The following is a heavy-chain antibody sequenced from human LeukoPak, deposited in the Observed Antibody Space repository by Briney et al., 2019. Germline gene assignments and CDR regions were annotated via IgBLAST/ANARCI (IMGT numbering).Heavy chain of an antibody. CDR1: GFTFDDYA. J-gene: IGHJ4*02. V-gene: IGHV3-9*01. CDR3: AKDKTIFGVVTLPDS. Sequence: PGGSLRLSCAASGFTFDDYAMHWVRQAPGKGLEWVSGISWNSGSIGYADSVKGRFTISRDNAKNSPYLQMNSLRAEDTALYYCAKDKTIFGVVTLPDSWGQGTLVTVSS. D-gene: IGHD3-3*01. CDR2: ISWNSGSI.